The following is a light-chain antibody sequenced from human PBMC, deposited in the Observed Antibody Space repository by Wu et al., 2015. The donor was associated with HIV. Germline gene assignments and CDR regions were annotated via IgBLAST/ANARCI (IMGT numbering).Light chain of an antibody. CDR2: DAS. CDR1: QSISSY. Sequence: EIVLTQSPATLSLSPGERATLSCRASQSISSYLGWYQHKPGRAPRLLISDASNRATGIPARFSGSGSGTDFTLTIINVEPEDSAVYYCQQRGNWPPYTFGQGTKVEIK. J-gene: IGKJ2*01. V-gene: IGKV3-11*01. CDR3: QQRGNWPPYT.